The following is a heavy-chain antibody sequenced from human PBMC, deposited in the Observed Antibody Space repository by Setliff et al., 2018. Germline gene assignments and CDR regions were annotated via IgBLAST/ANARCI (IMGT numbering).Heavy chain of an antibody. V-gene: IGHV4-59*01. J-gene: IGHJ4*02. CDR3: ARGGTYRYFDY. Sequence: PSETLSLTCTVSGGSISTYYWSWIRQPPGKGLEFIGYVYYSGTTNYDPSLKSRVTMSVDTSKNQFSLKLSSVTAADTAVYYCARGGTYRYFDYWGLGTLVTVSS. CDR1: GGSISTYY. CDR2: VYYSGTT.